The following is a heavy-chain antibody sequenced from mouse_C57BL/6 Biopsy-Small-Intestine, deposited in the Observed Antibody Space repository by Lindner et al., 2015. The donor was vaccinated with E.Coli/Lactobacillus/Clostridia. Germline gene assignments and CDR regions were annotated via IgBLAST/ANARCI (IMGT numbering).Heavy chain of an antibody. V-gene: IGHV1-64*01. CDR3: ARNGYYAMDY. Sequence: VQLQESGAELVKPGASVKLSCKASGYTFTSYWMHWVKQRPGQGLEWIGMIHPNSGSTNYNEKFKSKATLTVDKSSSTAYMQLSSLTSEDSAVYYCARNGYYAMDYWGQRTSVTVSS. CDR1: GYTFTSYW. J-gene: IGHJ4*01. CDR2: IHPNSGST.